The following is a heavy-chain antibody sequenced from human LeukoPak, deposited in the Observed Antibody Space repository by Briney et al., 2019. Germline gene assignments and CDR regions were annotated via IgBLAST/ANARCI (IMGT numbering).Heavy chain of an antibody. Sequence: PGGSLRLSCAASGFTFSSYWMNWVRRAPGKGLEWVANIKQDGSEKYYVDSVKGRFTSSKDNAKNSLYLQMNSLRAEDRAVYYCARYTTAGYSSGWYGPSFDYWGQGTLVTVSS. CDR2: IKQDGSEK. D-gene: IGHD6-19*01. CDR3: ARYTTAGYSSGWYGPSFDY. J-gene: IGHJ4*02. CDR1: GFTFSSYW. V-gene: IGHV3-7*01.